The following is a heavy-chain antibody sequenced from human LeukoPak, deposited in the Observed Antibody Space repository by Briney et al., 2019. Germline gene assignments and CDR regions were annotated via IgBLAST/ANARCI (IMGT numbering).Heavy chain of an antibody. CDR1: GGSISSSSYY. V-gene: IGHV4-39*07. Sequence: SETLSLTCTVSGGSISSSSYYWGWIRQPPGKGLEWIGSIYYSGSTYYNPSLKSRATISVDTSKNQFSLKLSSVTAADTAVYYCARTPPATRTRIAAAGYFDYWGQGTLVTVSS. CDR3: ARTPPATRTRIAAAGYFDY. CDR2: IYYSGST. D-gene: IGHD6-13*01. J-gene: IGHJ4*02.